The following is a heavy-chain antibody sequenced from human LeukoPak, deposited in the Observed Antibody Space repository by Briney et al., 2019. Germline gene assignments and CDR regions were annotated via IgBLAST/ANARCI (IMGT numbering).Heavy chain of an antibody. CDR2: ISAYNGNT. D-gene: IGHD6-13*01. Sequence: ASVTVSFTASGYTFTSYGISWVRQAPGQGLEWMGWISAYNGNTNYAQKLQGRVTMTTDTSTSTAYMELRSLRSDDTAVYYCARDPTLIAAAGTGAFDYWGQGTLVTVSS. CDR1: GYTFTSYG. CDR3: ARDPTLIAAAGTGAFDY. J-gene: IGHJ4*01. V-gene: IGHV1-18*01.